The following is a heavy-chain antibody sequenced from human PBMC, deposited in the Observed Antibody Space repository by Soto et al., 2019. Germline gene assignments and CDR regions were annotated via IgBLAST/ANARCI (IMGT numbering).Heavy chain of an antibody. CDR2: IYWDDDK. J-gene: IGHJ4*02. CDR1: GFSLSTSGVG. CDR3: AHTRGAFDY. Sequence: QITLKESGPPLVKPTQTLTLTCTFSGFSLSTSGVGVGWIRQPPGKALEWLALIYWDDDKRYSPSLKSRLTXSKDTSKNQVVLTMTNMDPVDTATYYCAHTRGAFDYWGQGTLVTVSS. V-gene: IGHV2-5*02.